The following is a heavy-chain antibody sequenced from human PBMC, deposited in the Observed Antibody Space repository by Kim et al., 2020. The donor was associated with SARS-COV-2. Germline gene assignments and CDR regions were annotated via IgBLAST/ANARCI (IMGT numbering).Heavy chain of an antibody. Sequence: SETLSLTCTVSGGSISSSSYYWGWIRQPPGKGLEWIGSIYYSGSTYYNPSLKSRVTISVDTSKNQFSLKLSSVTAADTAVYYCAGQYGSGSWCYWGQGTLVTVSS. V-gene: IGHV4-39*01. CDR2: IYYSGST. CDR3: AGQYGSGSWCY. J-gene: IGHJ4*02. D-gene: IGHD3-10*01. CDR1: GGSISSSSYY.